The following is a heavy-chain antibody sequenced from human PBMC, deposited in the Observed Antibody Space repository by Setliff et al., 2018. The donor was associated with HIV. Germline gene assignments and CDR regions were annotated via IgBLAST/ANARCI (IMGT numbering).Heavy chain of an antibody. V-gene: IGHV3-30*12. D-gene: IGHD4-17*01. CDR3: ARDPYPYFDYGDWYFDL. J-gene: IGHJ2*01. CDR1: GITFSSID. CDR2: SVPDGTRA. Sequence: GGSLRFSCAASGITFSSIDTHWVRQAPGRRPEWVAHSVPDGTRAYYSDSVKGRFTISRDNAKNSLYLQMNSLRAEDTAVYYCARDPYPYFDYGDWYFDLWGRGTLVTVSS.